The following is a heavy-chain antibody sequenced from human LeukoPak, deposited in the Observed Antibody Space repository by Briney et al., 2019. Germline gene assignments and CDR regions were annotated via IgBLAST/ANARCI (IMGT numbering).Heavy chain of an antibody. CDR3: ARSSYSSSSSV. J-gene: IGHJ3*01. V-gene: IGHV3-7*03. Sequence: GGSLRLSCAVSGFTFSGFWMSWSRQAPGKGLEWVASINSDGSEGYYADVVKGRFTISRDNAKNSLYLQINSLRAEDMAVYYCARSSYSSSSSVWGQGTMVTVSS. CDR2: INSDGSEG. CDR1: GFTFSGFW. D-gene: IGHD6-6*01.